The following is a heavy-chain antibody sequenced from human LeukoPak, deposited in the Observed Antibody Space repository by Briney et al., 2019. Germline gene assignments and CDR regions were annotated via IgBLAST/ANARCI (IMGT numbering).Heavy chain of an antibody. CDR2: ISASASGT. CDR3: ARGPGAWPSHFEN. J-gene: IGHJ4*02. D-gene: IGHD3-16*01. Sequence: GGSLRLSCAASGFTFSSYAMSWVRQAPGKGLEWVSGISASASGTYYADSVKGRFTISRDKSKNTLFLQMNSLRADDTALYYCARGPGAWPSHFENWGQGTLVTVSS. V-gene: IGHV3-23*01. CDR1: GFTFSSYA.